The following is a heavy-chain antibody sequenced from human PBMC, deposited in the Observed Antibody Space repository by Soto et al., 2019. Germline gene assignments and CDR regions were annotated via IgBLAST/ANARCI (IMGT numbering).Heavy chain of an antibody. V-gene: IGHV3-74*01. CDR2: INSDGSST. J-gene: IGHJ4*02. CDR1: GFTFSSYW. D-gene: IGHD5-18*01. Sequence: GGSLRLSCAASGFTFSSYWMHWVRQAPGKGLVWVSRINSDGSSTYYADSVKGRFTISRDSAKNTLYLQMNSLRAEDTAVYYCATSSSLRGYSYGYVFDYWGQGTLVTVPQ. CDR3: ATSSSLRGYSYGYVFDY.